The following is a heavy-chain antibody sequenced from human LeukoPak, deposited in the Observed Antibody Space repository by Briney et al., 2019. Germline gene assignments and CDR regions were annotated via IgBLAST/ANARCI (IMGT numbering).Heavy chain of an antibody. J-gene: IGHJ6*03. V-gene: IGHV4-61*02. CDR1: SGSISSGSYY. CDR2: IYTSGST. D-gene: IGHD3-22*01. CDR3: ARSSGWSYYYYYYMDV. Sequence: SETLSLTCTVSSGSISSGSYYWSWIRQPAGKGLEWIGRIYTSGSTNYNPSLKSRVTISVDTSKNQFSLKLSSVTAADTAVYYCARSSGWSYYYYYYMDVWGKGTTVTVSS.